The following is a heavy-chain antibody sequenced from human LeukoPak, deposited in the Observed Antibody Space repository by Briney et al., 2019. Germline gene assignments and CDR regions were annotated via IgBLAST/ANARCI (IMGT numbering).Heavy chain of an antibody. CDR2: IRYDGGNK. J-gene: IGHJ3*01. V-gene: IGHV3-30*02. CDR1: GFTFSGYG. CDR3: AKDRVVSREPAASDV. D-gene: IGHD2-15*01. Sequence: GGSLRLSCAASGFTFSGYGMQWVRQVPGKGLEWVAFIRYDGGNKYYADSVKGRFTISRDNSKNTLYLQMNSLRGEDTAVYYCAKDRVVSREPAASDVWGQGTMVTVSS.